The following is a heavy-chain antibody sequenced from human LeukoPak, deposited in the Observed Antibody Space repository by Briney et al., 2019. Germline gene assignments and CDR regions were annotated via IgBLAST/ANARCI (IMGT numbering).Heavy chain of an antibody. CDR3: AGGARGSYSY. CDR1: GVSISSYY. J-gene: IGHJ4*02. CDR2: IYNSGST. D-gene: IGHD1-26*01. V-gene: IGHV4-59*08. Sequence: SETLSLTCTVSGVSISSYYWSWIRQPPGKGLEWIGYIYNSGSTNYNPSLKSRVTISLDTSKHQFSLKLSSVTAADTAMYYCAGGARGSYSYWGQGTLVTVSS.